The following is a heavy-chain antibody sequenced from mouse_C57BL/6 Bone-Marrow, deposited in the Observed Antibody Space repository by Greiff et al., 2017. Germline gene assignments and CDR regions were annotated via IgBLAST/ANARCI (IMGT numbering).Heavy chain of an antibody. D-gene: IGHD2-2*01. J-gene: IGHJ2*01. Sequence: QVQLQQSGAELARPGASVKMSCKASGYTFTSYSMHWVKQRPGQGLEWIGYINPSSGYPKYNQKFKDKATLTADKSSSTAYMQLSSLTSADSAVYDCARLVADWGQGTTLTVSS. V-gene: IGHV1-4*01. CDR2: INPSSGYP. CDR3: ARLVAD. CDR1: GYTFTSYS.